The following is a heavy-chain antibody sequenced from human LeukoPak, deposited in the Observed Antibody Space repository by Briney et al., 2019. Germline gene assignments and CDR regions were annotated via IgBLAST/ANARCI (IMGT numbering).Heavy chain of an antibody. V-gene: IGHV3-7*01. CDR2: IKQDGSEK. D-gene: IGHD3-22*01. CDR1: GFTFSSYW. CDR3: ARVFYYDSSGYGTFDY. J-gene: IGHJ4*02. Sequence: QPGGSLRLSCAASGFTFSSYWRSWVRQAPGKGLEWVANIKQDGSEKYYVDSVKGRFTISRDNAKNSLYLQMNSLRAEDTAVYYCARVFYYDSSGYGTFDYWGQGTLVTVSS.